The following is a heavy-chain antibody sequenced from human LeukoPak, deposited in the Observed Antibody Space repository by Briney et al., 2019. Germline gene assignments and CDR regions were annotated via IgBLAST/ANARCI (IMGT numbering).Heavy chain of an antibody. CDR1: GFTFSSYA. Sequence: GGSLRLSCAASGFTFSSYAMHWVSQAPGKGLEWVAVISYDGSNKYYADSVKGRFTISRDNSKNTLYLQMNSLRAEDTAVYYCARDRSAGGPYYYDSSGYLDYWGQGTLVTVSS. CDR2: ISYDGSNK. D-gene: IGHD3-22*01. J-gene: IGHJ4*02. CDR3: ARDRSAGGPYYYDSSGYLDY. V-gene: IGHV3-30-3*01.